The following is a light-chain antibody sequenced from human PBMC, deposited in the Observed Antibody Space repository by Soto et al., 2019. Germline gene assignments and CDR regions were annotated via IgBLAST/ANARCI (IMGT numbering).Light chain of an antibody. CDR2: AAS. Sequence: DIQMTQSPSSLSASVGDRVTITCRASQSISSYLNWYQQKPGKAPKLLIYAASSLQSGVPSRFSGSGSGTDFTLTISRLQPEDSATYYCQQTYTIPWTFGQGTRVEIK. CDR1: QSISSY. J-gene: IGKJ1*01. CDR3: QQTYTIPWT. V-gene: IGKV1-39*01.